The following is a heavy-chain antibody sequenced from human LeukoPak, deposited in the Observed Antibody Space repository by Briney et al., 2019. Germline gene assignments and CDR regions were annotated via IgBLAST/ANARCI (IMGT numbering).Heavy chain of an antibody. Sequence: GGSLRLSCAASGFTFSSYSMNWVRQAPGKGLEWVSSISSSSSYIYYADSVKGRFTISRDNAKNSLYLQMNSLRAEDTAVYYCARDLSPSSRKWLVSNWFDPWGQGTLVTVSS. V-gene: IGHV3-21*01. CDR3: ARDLSPSSRKWLVSNWFDP. D-gene: IGHD6-19*01. CDR1: GFTFSSYS. CDR2: ISSSSSYI. J-gene: IGHJ5*02.